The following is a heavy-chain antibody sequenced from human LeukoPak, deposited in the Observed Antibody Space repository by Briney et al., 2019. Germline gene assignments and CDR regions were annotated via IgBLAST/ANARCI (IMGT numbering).Heavy chain of an antibody. Sequence: PGRSLRLSCAASGFTFSSYSIDWVRQAPRQGLEWVGGIIPLFNTPNYAQTFQGRVSITADTSTNTTYMELSSLTSEDTAVYYCTRAGIPGYCGAATCSNWLYPWGQGTPVTVSS. CDR2: IIPLFNTP. J-gene: IGHJ5*02. CDR3: TRAGIPGYCGAATCSNWLYP. V-gene: IGHV1-69*06. CDR1: GFTFSSYS. D-gene: IGHD2-15*01.